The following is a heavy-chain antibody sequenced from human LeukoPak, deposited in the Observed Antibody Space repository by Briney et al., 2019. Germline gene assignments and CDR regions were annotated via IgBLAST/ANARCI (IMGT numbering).Heavy chain of an antibody. CDR2: IYTAGDT. CDR3: TSGQMFTSGGFDD. D-gene: IGHD6-19*01. CDR1: GFSVSDKY. J-gene: IGHJ4*02. Sequence: GGSLRLSCAASGFSVSDKYMGWVRQAPGKGLEWVSVIYTAGDTFYPDSVRGRFSISRDASRNMVNLQMNSLRAEDTALYYCTSGQMFTSGGFDDWGRGTLVTVSS. V-gene: IGHV3-53*01.